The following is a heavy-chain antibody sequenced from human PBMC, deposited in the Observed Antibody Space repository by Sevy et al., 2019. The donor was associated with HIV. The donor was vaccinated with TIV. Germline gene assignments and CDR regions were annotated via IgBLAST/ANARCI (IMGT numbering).Heavy chain of an antibody. D-gene: IGHD3-16*01. V-gene: IGHV3-30*04. CDR3: AREGRDYDYIWGTHHSGF. J-gene: IGHJ4*02. CDR1: GFPFRGYS. Sequence: GSLRPPCAAPGFPFRGYSMHWVRQAPGKGLEGLAVISYDGIIKYYTDSVKGRFPISRDNTKKTIFLQVNSLRPGDTAVYYCAREGRDYDYIWGTHHSGFRAQGTLVTVSS. CDR2: ISYDGIIK.